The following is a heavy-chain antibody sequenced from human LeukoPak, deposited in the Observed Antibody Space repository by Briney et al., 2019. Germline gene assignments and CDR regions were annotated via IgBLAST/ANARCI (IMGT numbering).Heavy chain of an antibody. CDR1: GFTFSSYS. J-gene: IGHJ4*02. CDR2: ISSSSSYI. D-gene: IGHD6-19*01. Sequence: GGSLRLSCAASGFTFSSYSMNWVRQAPGKGLEWVSSISSSSSYIYYADSVKGRFTISRDNAKNSLYLQMNSPRAEDTAIYYCAKDQSTIAVAGPDYWGQGTLVTVSS. V-gene: IGHV3-21*01. CDR3: AKDQSTIAVAGPDY.